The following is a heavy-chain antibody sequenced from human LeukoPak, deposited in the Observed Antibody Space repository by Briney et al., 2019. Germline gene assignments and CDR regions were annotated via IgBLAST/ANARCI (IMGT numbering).Heavy chain of an antibody. V-gene: IGHV4-61*01. CDR3: ARDHEEIIDY. CDR2: IYYSGST. CDR1: GGSISSSSYY. Sequence: PSETLSLTCTVSGGSISSSSYYWGWIRQPPGKGLEWIGYIYYSGSTNYNPSLKSRVTISVDTSKNQFSLKLSSVTAADTAVYYCARDHEEIIDYWGQGTLVTVSS. D-gene: IGHD3-16*01. J-gene: IGHJ4*02.